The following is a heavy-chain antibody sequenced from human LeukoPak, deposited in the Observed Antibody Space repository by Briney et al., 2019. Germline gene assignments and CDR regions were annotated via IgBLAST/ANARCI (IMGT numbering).Heavy chain of an antibody. CDR3: ARSLSSGYDSPGFDY. CDR2: IYTSGST. J-gene: IGHJ4*02. CDR1: GGSISSYY. Sequence: SETLSLTCTVSGGSISSYYWNWIRQPAGKGLEWIGRIYTSGSTDYNPSLKSRVTMSVDTSKNQFSLKLSSVTAADTAVYYCARSLSSGYDSPGFDYWGQGTLVTVSS. D-gene: IGHD5-12*01. V-gene: IGHV4-4*07.